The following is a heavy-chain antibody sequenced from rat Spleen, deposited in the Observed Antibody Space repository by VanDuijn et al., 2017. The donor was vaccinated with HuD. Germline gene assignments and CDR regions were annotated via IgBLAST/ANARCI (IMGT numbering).Heavy chain of an antibody. J-gene: IGHJ1*01. V-gene: IGHV5-20*01. CDR1: GFTFSDYY. Sequence: EVQLVESGGGLVQPGRSLKLSCAASGFTFSDYYMAWVRQAPTKGLEWVATISSDGGRNFYRDSVKGRFTISRDNAKSSLYLQMDSLRSEDTATYYCVKDVSNSFYWYFDFWGPGTMVTVSS. CDR2: ISSDGGRN. CDR3: VKDVSNSFYWYFDF. D-gene: IGHD1-3*01.